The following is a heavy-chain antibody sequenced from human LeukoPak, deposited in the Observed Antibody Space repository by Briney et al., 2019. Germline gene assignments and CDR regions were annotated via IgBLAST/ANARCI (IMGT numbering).Heavy chain of an antibody. V-gene: IGHV3-30-3*01. CDR2: ISYDGSNK. J-gene: IGHJ6*02. CDR3: AKGRAAYYYYGMDV. CDR1: GFTFSTYA. Sequence: GGSLRLSCAASGFTFSTYAIHWVRQAPGKGLEWVSVISYDGSNKYYADSVKGRFTISRGNSKNTLYLQMNSLRAEDTAVYYCAKGRAAYYYYGMDVWGQGTTVTVSS.